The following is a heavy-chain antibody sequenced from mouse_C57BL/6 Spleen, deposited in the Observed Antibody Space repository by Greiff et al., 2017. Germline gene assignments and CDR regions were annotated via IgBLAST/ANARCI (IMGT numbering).Heavy chain of an antibody. CDR2: IDPSDSET. V-gene: IGHV1-52*01. CDR1: GYTFTSYW. CDR3: ARSAIVTYFDY. J-gene: IGHJ2*01. D-gene: IGHD2-5*01. Sequence: QVQLQQPGAELVRPGSSVKLSCKASGYTFTSYWMHWVKQRPIQGLEWIGNIDPSDSETHYNQKFKDKATLTVDKSSSTAYMQLSSLTSEDSAVXYCARSAIVTYFDYWGQGTTRTVSS.